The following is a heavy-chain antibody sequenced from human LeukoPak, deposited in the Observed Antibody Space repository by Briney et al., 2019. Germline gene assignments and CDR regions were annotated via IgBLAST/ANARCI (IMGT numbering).Heavy chain of an antibody. Sequence: SETLSLTCTVSGGSISSGDYYWSWIRQPPGKGLEWIGYIYYGGSTYYNPSLKSRVTISVDTSKNQFSLKLSSVTAADTAVYYCARTKRGVWFGDPVDYFDYWGQGTLVTVSS. V-gene: IGHV4-30-4*08. J-gene: IGHJ4*02. CDR2: IYYGGST. CDR1: GGSISSGDYY. D-gene: IGHD3-10*01. CDR3: ARTKRGVWFGDPVDYFDY.